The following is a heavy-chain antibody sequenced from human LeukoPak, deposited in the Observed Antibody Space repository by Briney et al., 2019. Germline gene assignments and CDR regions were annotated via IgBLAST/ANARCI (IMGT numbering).Heavy chain of an antibody. CDR2: ITPMFGAV. J-gene: IGHJ4*02. V-gene: IGHV1-69*13. CDR1: GGIFSNYV. Sequence: GASVKVSCKASGGIFSNYVFSWARQAPGQGLEWMGWITPMFGAVNYAQKFHDRVTITADESTSTAYMQLRSLRSDDTAVYYCARHDFWSGYYRTNDYWGQGTLVTVSS. D-gene: IGHD3-3*01. CDR3: ARHDFWSGYYRTNDY.